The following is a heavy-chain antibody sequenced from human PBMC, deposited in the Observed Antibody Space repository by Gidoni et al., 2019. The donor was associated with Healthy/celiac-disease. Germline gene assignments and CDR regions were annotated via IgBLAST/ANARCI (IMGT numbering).Heavy chain of an antibody. Sequence: QVQLVQSGDEVKKPGSSLKVSCKASGGTFSSYASSRVRQAPGQGLEWMGGIIPIFGTANYAQKFQGRVTITADESTSTAYMELSSLRSEDTAVYYCARGVTTAIYYYYYYMDVWGKGTTVTVSS. CDR3: ARGVTTAIYYYYYYMDV. J-gene: IGHJ6*03. CDR2: IIPIFGTA. D-gene: IGHD4-17*01. CDR1: GGTFSSYA. V-gene: IGHV1-69*01.